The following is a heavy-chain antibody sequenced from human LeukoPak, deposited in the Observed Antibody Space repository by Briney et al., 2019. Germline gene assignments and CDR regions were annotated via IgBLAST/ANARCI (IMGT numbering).Heavy chain of an antibody. Sequence: GGSLRLSCAASGFTFSSYRMNWVRQAPGKGLEWVSSISSSSSYIYYADSVKGRFTISRDNAKNSLYLQMNSLRAEDTAVYYCARHSYYYDSSGYYGEDYFDYWGQGTLVTVSS. J-gene: IGHJ4*02. D-gene: IGHD3-22*01. CDR1: GFTFSSYR. CDR3: ARHSYYYDSSGYYGEDYFDY. CDR2: ISSSSSYI. V-gene: IGHV3-21*01.